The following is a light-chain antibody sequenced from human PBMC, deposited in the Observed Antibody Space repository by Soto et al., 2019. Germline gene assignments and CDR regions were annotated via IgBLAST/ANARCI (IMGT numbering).Light chain of an antibody. J-gene: IGKJ1*01. CDR1: QSLSGY. Sequence: DIVLTQSPGTLSLSPGGRASLSCRASQSLSGYLAWYQQRPGQAPRLLIYTTSNRATDIPDRFSGSGSGTDFTLTIRRLEPEDFAVYYCQQYGSSPWTFGQGTKVEIK. CDR2: TTS. CDR3: QQYGSSPWT. V-gene: IGKV3-20*01.